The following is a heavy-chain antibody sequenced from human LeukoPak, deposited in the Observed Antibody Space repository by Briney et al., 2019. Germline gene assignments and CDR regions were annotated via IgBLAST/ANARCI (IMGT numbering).Heavy chain of an antibody. CDR3: VRFGVNYDMDV. CDR2: INPSGDNT. CDR1: GYTFTNYY. Sequence: ASVKVSCKASGYTFTNYYIHWVRQAPGQGLEWMGIINPSGDNTDYAQKFQGRVTMTRDTSRNQISLKLSSVTAADTAIYYCVRFGVNYDMDVWGQGTTVTVFS. J-gene: IGHJ6*02. V-gene: IGHV1-46*01. D-gene: IGHD3-16*01.